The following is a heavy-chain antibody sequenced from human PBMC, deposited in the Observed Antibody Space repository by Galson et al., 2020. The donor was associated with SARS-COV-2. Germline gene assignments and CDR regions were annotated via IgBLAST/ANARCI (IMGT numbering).Heavy chain of an antibody. CDR2: INPSGGST. D-gene: IGHD2-15*01. Sequence: ASVKVSCKASGYTFTSYYMHWVRQAPGQGLEWMGIINPSGGSTSYAQKFQGRVTMTRDTSTSTVYMELSSLRSEDTAVYYCARDLGARVVVAAILGAEFGYWGQGTLVTVSS. V-gene: IGHV1-46*01. CDR1: GYTFTSYY. CDR3: ARDLGARVVVAAILGAEFGY. J-gene: IGHJ4*02.